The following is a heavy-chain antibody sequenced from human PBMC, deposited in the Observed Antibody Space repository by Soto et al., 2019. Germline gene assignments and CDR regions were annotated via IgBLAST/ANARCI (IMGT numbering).Heavy chain of an antibody. D-gene: IGHD3-3*01. V-gene: IGHV4-34*01. CDR1: GGSFSGYY. J-gene: IGHJ5*02. CDR3: ARRPQIGDFWSGTTLDWFDP. Sequence: SETLSLTCAVYGGSFSGYYWSWIRQPPGKGLEWIGEINHSGSTNYNPALKSRVTISVDTSKNQFSLKLSAVTVADTAVYYCARRPQIGDFWSGTTLDWFDPWGQGTLVTVSS. CDR2: INHSGST.